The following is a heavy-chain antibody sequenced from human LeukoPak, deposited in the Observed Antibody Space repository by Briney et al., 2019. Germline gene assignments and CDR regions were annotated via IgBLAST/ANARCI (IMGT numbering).Heavy chain of an antibody. D-gene: IGHD3-10*01. Sequence: KTGGSLRLSCAASGFTFSDYYMSWIRQAPGKGLEWVSYISSSSSYTNYADSVKGRFTISRDNAKNSLYLQMNSQRAEDTAVYYCARGGDPSSLGDFDYWGQGTLVTVSS. J-gene: IGHJ4*02. CDR2: ISSSSSYT. V-gene: IGHV3-11*05. CDR3: ARGGDPSSLGDFDY. CDR1: GFTFSDYY.